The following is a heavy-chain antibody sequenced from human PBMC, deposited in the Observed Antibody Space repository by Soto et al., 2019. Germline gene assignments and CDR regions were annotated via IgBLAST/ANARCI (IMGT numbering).Heavy chain of an antibody. CDR3: ARDQGITTFGLYSMYYYGMDV. CDR2: ISTDNGNT. Sequence: QVQLVQSGAEVKKPGASVKVSCKASGYTFTSSGISWVRQAPGQGLEGLGWISTDNGNTNYAQHLQGRVSLNTDTSTRTAYMDLRSLRSDDTAVYYCARDQGITTFGLYSMYYYGMDVWGQGTTVTVSS. V-gene: IGHV1-18*01. D-gene: IGHD3-3*01. CDR1: GYTFTSSG. J-gene: IGHJ6*02.